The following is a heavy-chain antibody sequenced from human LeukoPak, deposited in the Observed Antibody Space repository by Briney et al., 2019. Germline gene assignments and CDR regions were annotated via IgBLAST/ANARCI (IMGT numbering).Heavy chain of an antibody. CDR1: GYTFTGYY. J-gene: IGHJ4*02. V-gene: IGHV1-18*04. CDR2: ISAYNGNT. Sequence: PWASVKVSCKASGYTFTGYYMHWVRQAPGQGVEWMGWISAYNGNTNYAQKLQGRVTMTTDTSTSTAYMELRSLRSDDTAVYYCARGVMITFGGVIVPYYFDYWGQGTLVTVSS. CDR3: ARGVMITFGGVIVPYYFDY. D-gene: IGHD3-16*02.